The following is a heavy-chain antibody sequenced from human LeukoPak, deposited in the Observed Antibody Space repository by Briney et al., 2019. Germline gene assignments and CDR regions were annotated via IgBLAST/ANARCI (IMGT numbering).Heavy chain of an antibody. D-gene: IGHD4-17*01. V-gene: IGHV1-69*13. CDR1: GGTFSSYA. Sequence: GASVKVSCKASGGTFSSYAISWVRQAPGQGLEWMGGINPNFGTANYAQKFHGRVTITADASTSTAYMELSSLRSEDTAVYYCARRTVTTGLFDYWGQGTLVTVSS. CDR2: INPNFGTA. CDR3: ARRTVTTGLFDY. J-gene: IGHJ4*02.